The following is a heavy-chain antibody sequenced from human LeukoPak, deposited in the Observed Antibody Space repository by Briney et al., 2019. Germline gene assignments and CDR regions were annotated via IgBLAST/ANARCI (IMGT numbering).Heavy chain of an antibody. D-gene: IGHD1-26*01. Sequence: GASVKVSCKTSGYTFTGYYIHWVRQAPGQGLEWMGWIDPNSGGSNSAQKFQGRITVTRDTSISTAYLELSRLRTNDTAVYYCARVGPTQDWGQGTLVTVSS. V-gene: IGHV1-2*02. J-gene: IGHJ4*02. CDR1: GYTFTGYY. CDR2: IDPNSGGS. CDR3: ARVGPTQD.